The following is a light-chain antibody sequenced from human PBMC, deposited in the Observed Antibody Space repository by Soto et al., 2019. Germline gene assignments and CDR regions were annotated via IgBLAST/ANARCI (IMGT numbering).Light chain of an antibody. CDR2: GAS. Sequence: EIVLTQSAGTLSLSPGERATLSCRASQSVSSSYLAWYQQKPGRAPRLLIYGASNRDTGIPDRLSGSGSGTDFTLTISRLEPEDFAVYYCQQYGSSPITFGQGTRLEIK. CDR1: QSVSSSY. CDR3: QQYGSSPIT. V-gene: IGKV3-20*01. J-gene: IGKJ5*01.